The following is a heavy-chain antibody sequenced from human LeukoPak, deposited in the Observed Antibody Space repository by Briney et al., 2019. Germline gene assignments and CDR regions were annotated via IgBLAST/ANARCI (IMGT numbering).Heavy chain of an antibody. V-gene: IGHV3-23*01. Sequence: PGVSLRLSSAASGFTFSSYAMSWVRQAPGKGLEWVSAINGSGGSTDYTDSVKSRFTSSTSNTKNTLYLQMNSLRAKATSVYYWATVVIISTADAFDIWGQGRMVTVSS. J-gene: IGHJ3*02. CDR1: GFTFSSYA. CDR2: INGSGGST. CDR3: ATVVIISTADAFDI. D-gene: IGHD3-22*01.